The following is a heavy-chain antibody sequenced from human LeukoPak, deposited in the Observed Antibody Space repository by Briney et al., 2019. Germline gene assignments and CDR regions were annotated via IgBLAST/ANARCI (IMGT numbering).Heavy chain of an antibody. CDR1: GFTVSSNY. CDR2: IYSGGST. Sequence: GGSLRLSCAASGFTVSSNYMSWVRQAPGKGLEWISVIYSGGSTYYADSVKGRFTISRDNSKNTLYLQMNSLRVEDTAVYYCASGYSYGSSDYWGQGTLVTVSS. CDR3: ASGYSYGSSDY. V-gene: IGHV3-66*01. D-gene: IGHD5-18*01. J-gene: IGHJ4*02.